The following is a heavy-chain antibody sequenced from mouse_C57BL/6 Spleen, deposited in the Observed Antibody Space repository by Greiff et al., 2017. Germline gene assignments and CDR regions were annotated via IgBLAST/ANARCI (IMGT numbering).Heavy chain of an antibody. V-gene: IGHV1-22*01. Sequence: VQLQQSGPELVKPGASVKMSCKASGYTFTGYNMHWVKQSHGTSLEWIGYLNPNHGCTSYNQKFKCKATLTVTKSSSTAYMELLSLTSEDSAVYYCSNGDSSYSIDYWGQGTSVTVSA. CDR1: GYTFTGYN. CDR3: SNGDSSYSIDY. J-gene: IGHJ4*01. CDR2: LNPNHGCT.